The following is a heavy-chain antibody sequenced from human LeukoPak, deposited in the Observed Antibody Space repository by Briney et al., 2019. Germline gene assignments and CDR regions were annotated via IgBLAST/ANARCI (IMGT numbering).Heavy chain of an antibody. D-gene: IGHD6-19*01. CDR1: GGSISSYY. Sequence: SETLSLTCTVSGGSISSYYWSWIRQPPGKGLEWIGYIYYSGSTNYNPSLKSRVTISVDTSKNQFSLKLSSVTAADTAVYYCARENPYSSGWGNYFDYWGQGTLVTVSS. CDR2: IYYSGST. V-gene: IGHV4-59*12. J-gene: IGHJ4*02. CDR3: ARENPYSSGWGNYFDY.